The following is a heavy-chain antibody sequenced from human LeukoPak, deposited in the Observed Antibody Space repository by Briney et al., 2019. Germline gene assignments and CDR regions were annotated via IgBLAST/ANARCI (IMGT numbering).Heavy chain of an antibody. CDR2: IYYSGST. D-gene: IGHD3-3*01. Sequence: SETLSLTCTVSGGSIGSYYWSWIRQPPGKRLEWIGYIYYSGSTNYNPSLKSRVTISVDTSKNQFSLNLSSVTAADTAVYYCARSLDFWSGYPDWGQGTLVTVSS. V-gene: IGHV4-59*01. CDR3: ARSLDFWSGYPD. J-gene: IGHJ4*02. CDR1: GGSIGSYY.